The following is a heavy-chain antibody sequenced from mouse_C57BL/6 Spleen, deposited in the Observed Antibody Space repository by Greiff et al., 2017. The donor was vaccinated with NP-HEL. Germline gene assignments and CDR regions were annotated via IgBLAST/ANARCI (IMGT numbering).Heavy chain of an antibody. CDR1: GYTFTSYG. D-gene: IGHD2-3*01. V-gene: IGHV1-81*01. J-gene: IGHJ3*01. CDR2: IYPRSGNT. CDR3: ARQNYDGYYWFAY. Sequence: VQLQQSGAELARPGASVKLSCKASGYTFTSYGISWVKQRTGQGLEWIGEIYPRSGNTYYNEKFKGKATLTADKSSSTAYMELRSLTSEDSAVYFCARQNYDGYYWFAYWGQGTLVTVSA.